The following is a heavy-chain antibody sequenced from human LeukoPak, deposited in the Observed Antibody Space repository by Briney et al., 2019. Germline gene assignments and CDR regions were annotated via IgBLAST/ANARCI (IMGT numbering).Heavy chain of an antibody. Sequence: EASVKVSCKASGYTFTSYAMHWVRQAPGQRFEWMGWINAGNGNTKYSQKFQGRVTITRDTSASTAYMELSSLRSEDTAVYYCARESSGWYWRFDPWGQGTLVTVSS. J-gene: IGHJ5*02. D-gene: IGHD6-19*01. CDR3: ARESSGWYWRFDP. V-gene: IGHV1-3*01. CDR2: INAGNGNT. CDR1: GYTFTSYA.